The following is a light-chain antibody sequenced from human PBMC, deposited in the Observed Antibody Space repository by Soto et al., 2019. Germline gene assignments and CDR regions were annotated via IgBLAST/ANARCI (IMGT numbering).Light chain of an antibody. J-gene: IGKJ3*01. V-gene: IGKV1-9*01. Sequence: DIQLTQSPSLLSASVGDRVTITCRASQGISSYLAWYQQKPGKAPKLLIYAASTLQSGVPSRFSGSGSGTEFALTISSLQPEDFATYYCQQLNSYPLITFGPGTKVDIK. CDR2: AAS. CDR1: QGISSY. CDR3: QQLNSYPLIT.